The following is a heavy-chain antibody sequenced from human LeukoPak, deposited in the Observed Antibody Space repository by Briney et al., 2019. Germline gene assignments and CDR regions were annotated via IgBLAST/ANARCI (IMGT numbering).Heavy chain of an antibody. CDR1: GFTFSDYY. CDR2: ISSSGSTI. J-gene: IGHJ6*02. V-gene: IGHV3-11*01. Sequence: GRSLRLSCAASGFTFSDYYMSWIRQAPGKGLEWVSYISSSGSTIYYADSVKGRFTISRDNAKNSLYLQMNSLRAEDTAVYYCASQIGVYGDSSGYYLQYYYGMDVWGQGTTVTVSS. CDR3: ASQIGVYGDSSGYYLQYYYGMDV. D-gene: IGHD3-22*01.